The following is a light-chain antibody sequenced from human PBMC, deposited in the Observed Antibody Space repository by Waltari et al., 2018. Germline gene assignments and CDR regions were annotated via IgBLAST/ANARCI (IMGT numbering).Light chain of an antibody. CDR1: QSISSW. CDR2: DAS. V-gene: IGKV1-5*01. J-gene: IGKJ4*01. Sequence: DIQMTQSPSTLSASVGYRVTITCRASQSISSWLAWYQQNLGKAPKLLIYDASSLGSGVPSRFSGTGSGTEFTLTISSLQPDDFATYYCQQYKTFPLTFGGGTKVEIK. CDR3: QQYKTFPLT.